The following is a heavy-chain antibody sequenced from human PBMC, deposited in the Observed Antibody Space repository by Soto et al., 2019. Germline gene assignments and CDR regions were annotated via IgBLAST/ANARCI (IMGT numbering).Heavy chain of an antibody. V-gene: IGHV3-23*01. D-gene: IGHD5-12*01. CDR1: GFTFSSYA. Sequence: GGSLRLSCAASGFTFSSYAINFFRHAPGKGLEWVSAISGSGGSTYYADSVKGRFTISRDNSKNTLYLQMNSLRAEDTAVYYCAKVLATGAAGAFDIWGQGTMVTVSS. CDR2: ISGSGGST. CDR3: AKVLATGAAGAFDI. J-gene: IGHJ3*02.